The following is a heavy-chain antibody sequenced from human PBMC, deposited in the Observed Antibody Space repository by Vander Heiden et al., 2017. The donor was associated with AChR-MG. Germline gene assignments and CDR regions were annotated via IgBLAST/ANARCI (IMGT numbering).Heavy chain of an antibody. D-gene: IGHD2-15*01. CDR3: ARVVGYCSGGSCYSDY. Sequence: QVQLMQSGAAVKKPGASVKVSCKASGYTFTSYDINWVRQATGQGLEWMGWMNPNSGNTGYAQKFQGRVTMTRNTSISTAYMELSSLRSEETAVYYCARVVGYCSGGSCYSDYWCQGPLVTVSS. CDR2: MNPNSGNT. V-gene: IGHV1-8*01. J-gene: IGHJ4*02. CDR1: GYTFTSYD.